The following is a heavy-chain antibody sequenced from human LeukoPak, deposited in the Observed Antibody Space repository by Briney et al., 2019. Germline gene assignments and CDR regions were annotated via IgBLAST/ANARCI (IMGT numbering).Heavy chain of an antibody. CDR1: GFTVSSNY. J-gene: IGHJ4*02. CDR2: IYSGGST. Sequence: GGSLRLSCAASGFTVSSNYMSWVRQAPGKGLEWVSVIYSGGSTYYADSVKGRFTISRHNSKNTLYLQMNSLRAEDTAVYYCARTTKRVGATGGFDYWGQGTLVIVSS. D-gene: IGHD1-26*01. CDR3: ARTTKRVGATGGFDY. V-gene: IGHV3-53*04.